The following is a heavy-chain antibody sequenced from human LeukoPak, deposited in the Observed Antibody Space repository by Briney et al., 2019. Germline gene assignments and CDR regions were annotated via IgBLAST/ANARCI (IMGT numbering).Heavy chain of an antibody. CDR2: IYHSGST. CDR1: GGSISSSNW. J-gene: IGHJ3*02. CDR3: ARHRPELLNKDWHAFDI. Sequence: PSETLSLTCAVSGGSISSSNWWSWVRQPPGKGLEWIGEIYHSGSTNYNPSLKSRVTISVDKSKNQFSLKLSSVTAADTAVYYCARHRPELLNKDWHAFDIWGQGAMVTVSS. D-gene: IGHD1-26*01. V-gene: IGHV4-4*02.